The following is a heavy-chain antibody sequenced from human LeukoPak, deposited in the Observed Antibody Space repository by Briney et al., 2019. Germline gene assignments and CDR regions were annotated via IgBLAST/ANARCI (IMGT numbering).Heavy chain of an antibody. CDR3: ARSTPRNWFDP. Sequence: PSETLSLTCTVSGYSISSGYYWGWIRQPPGKGLEWIGYIYYSGSTNYNPSLKSRVTISVDTSKNQFSLKLSSVTAADTAVYYCARSTPRNWFDPWGQGTLVTVSS. CDR1: GYSISSGYY. CDR2: IYYSGST. V-gene: IGHV4-61*01. D-gene: IGHD2-15*01. J-gene: IGHJ5*02.